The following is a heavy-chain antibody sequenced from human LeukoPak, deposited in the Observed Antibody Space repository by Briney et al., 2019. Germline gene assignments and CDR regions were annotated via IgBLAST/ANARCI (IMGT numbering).Heavy chain of an antibody. CDR1: GFTFSSYW. CDR3: ASGIPAF. Sequence: GGSLRLSCAASGFTFSSYWMHWVRQVPGQGLVWVSQINNDGSRTNYADSVKGRFTISRDNAKSTLYLQMNSLRAEDTAVYYCASGIPAFWGQGTLVTVSS. D-gene: IGHD1-1*01. CDR2: INNDGSRT. V-gene: IGHV3-74*01. J-gene: IGHJ1*01.